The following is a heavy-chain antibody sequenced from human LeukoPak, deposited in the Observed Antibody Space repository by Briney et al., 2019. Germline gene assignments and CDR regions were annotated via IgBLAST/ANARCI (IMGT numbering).Heavy chain of an antibody. CDR3: ARVRIGWYFDL. D-gene: IGHD2-15*01. CDR2: ISVSGGST. J-gene: IGHJ2*01. V-gene: IGHV3-23*01. Sequence: GGSLRLSCVASGFTFNNYAMSWVRQAPGKGLEWVSAISVSGGSTFYADSVKGRFTISGHNSKNTLDLQMNPLRAEDTAVYYCARVRIGWYFDLWGRGTLVTVSS. CDR1: GFTFNNYA.